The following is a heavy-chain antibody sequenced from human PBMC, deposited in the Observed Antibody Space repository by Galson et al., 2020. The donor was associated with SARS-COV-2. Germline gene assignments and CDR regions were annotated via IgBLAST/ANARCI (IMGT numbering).Heavy chain of an antibody. Sequence: GGSLRLSCAASGFTFSSYAMHWVRQAPGKGLEWVAVISYDGSNKYYADSVKGRFTIYRDNSKNTLYLQMNSLRAEDTAVYYCARVLSNYYGMDVWGQGTTVTVSS. CDR2: ISYDGSNK. J-gene: IGHJ6*02. CDR1: GFTFSSYA. CDR3: ARVLSNYYGMDV. V-gene: IGHV3-30*04.